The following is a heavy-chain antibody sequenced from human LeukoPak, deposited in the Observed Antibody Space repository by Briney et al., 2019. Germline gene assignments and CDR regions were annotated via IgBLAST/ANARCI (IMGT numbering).Heavy chain of an antibody. Sequence: PGGSLRLSCAASGFTFSSYAINWVRQAPGKGLEWVSAVSGSGGSTYYADSVKGRFTISRDNSKNTLHLQMNSLRAEDTAVYYCAKGGSYYYDSSGYLNYWGQGTLVTVSS. V-gene: IGHV3-23*01. CDR1: GFTFSSYA. CDR3: AKGGSYYYDSSGYLNY. CDR2: VSGSGGST. J-gene: IGHJ4*02. D-gene: IGHD3-22*01.